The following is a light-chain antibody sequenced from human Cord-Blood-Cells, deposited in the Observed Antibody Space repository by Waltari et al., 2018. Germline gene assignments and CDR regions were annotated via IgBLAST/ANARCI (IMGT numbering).Light chain of an antibody. CDR2: DVS. V-gene: IGLV2-14*03. CDR1: SSDVGGYNY. CDR3: SSYTSSSTWV. J-gene: IGLJ3*02. Sequence: QSALTQPASVSGSPGQSLTISSTGTSSDVGGYNYVFWYQQHPGKAPKLMIYDVSNRPSGVSIHFSGSKSGNTASLTICGLQAEDEADYYCSSYTSSSTWVFGGGTKLTVL.